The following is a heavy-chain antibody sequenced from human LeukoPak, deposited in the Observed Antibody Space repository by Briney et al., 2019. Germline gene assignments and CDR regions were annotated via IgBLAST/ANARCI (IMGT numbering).Heavy chain of an antibody. CDR2: ISYDGSNK. CDR3: AKEWGSGWSSFDY. CDR1: GFTFSSYG. D-gene: IGHD6-19*01. J-gene: IGHJ4*02. V-gene: IGHV3-30*18. Sequence: GRSLRLSCAASGFTFSSYGMHWVRQAPCKGLEWVAVISYDGSNKYYADSVKGRFTISRDNSKNTLYLQMNSLRAEDTAVYYCAKEWGSGWSSFDYWGQGTLVTVSS.